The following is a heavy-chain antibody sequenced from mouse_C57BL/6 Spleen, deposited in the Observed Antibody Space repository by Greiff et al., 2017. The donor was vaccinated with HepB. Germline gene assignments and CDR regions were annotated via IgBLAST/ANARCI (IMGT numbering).Heavy chain of an antibody. D-gene: IGHD1-1*01. CDR2: IDPENGDT. V-gene: IGHV14-4*01. CDR1: GFNIKDDY. CDR3: TTATVVDY. Sequence: EVQLQQSGAELVRPGASVKLSCTASGFNIKDDYMHWVKQRPEQGLEWIGWIDPENGDTEYASKFQGKATITADTSSNTAYLQLSSLTSEDTAVYYCTTATVVDYWGQGTSVTVSS. J-gene: IGHJ4*01.